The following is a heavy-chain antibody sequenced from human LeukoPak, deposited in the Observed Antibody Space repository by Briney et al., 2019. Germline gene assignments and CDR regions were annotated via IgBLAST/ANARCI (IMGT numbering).Heavy chain of an antibody. CDR3: ARSPYYDTSGYYYGGDQY. Sequence: GGSLRLSCAASGFTFSSYAMSWVRQAPGKGLEWISVIYSGGGTYYADSVKGRFSISRDNSKNTLYLQMNSLRAEDTAVYYCARSPYYDTSGYYYGGDQYWGQGTLVTVSS. CDR2: IYSGGGT. J-gene: IGHJ1*01. V-gene: IGHV3-66*01. D-gene: IGHD3-22*01. CDR1: GFTFSSYA.